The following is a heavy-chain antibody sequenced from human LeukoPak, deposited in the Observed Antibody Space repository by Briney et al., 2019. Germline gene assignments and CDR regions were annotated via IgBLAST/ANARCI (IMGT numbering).Heavy chain of an antibody. CDR3: ARDPQPYYYDSSGYSYYFDY. D-gene: IGHD3-22*01. CDR1: GGTFSSYA. Sequence: SVKVSCKASGGTFSSYAISWVRQAPGQGLEWMGGIIPIFGTANYAQKFQGRVTITADESTSTAYMELSSLRSEDTAVYYCARDPQPYYYDSSGYSYYFDYWGQGTLVTVSS. CDR2: IIPIFGTA. J-gene: IGHJ4*02. V-gene: IGHV1-69*13.